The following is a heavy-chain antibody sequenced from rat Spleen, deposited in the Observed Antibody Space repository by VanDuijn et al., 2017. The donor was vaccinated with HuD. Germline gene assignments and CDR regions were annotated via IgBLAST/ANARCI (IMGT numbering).Heavy chain of an antibody. CDR2: ISYDGSNT. Sequence: EVQLVESGGGLVQPGRSLKLSCAASGFTFSDYNMDWVRQAPTKGLEWVATISYDGSNTYYRDTVTGRYTITRDNAKSTLTLQMDNVRTEDTATYYCARQELPLYWDQGIMVTVSS. CDR3: ARQELPLY. J-gene: IGHJ2*01. V-gene: IGHV5-29*01. CDR1: GFTFSDYN. D-gene: IGHD1-4*01.